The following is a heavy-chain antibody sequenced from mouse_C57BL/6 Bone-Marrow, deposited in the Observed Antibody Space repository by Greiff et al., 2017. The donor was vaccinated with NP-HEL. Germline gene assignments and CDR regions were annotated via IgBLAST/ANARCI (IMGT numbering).Heavy chain of an antibody. V-gene: IGHV5-16*01. Sequence: EVQRVESEGGLVQPGSSMKLSCTASGFTFSDYYMAWVRQVPEKGLEWVANINYDGSSTYYRDSLKSRFIISRDNAKNILYLQMSSLKSEDTATYYCAGDRHYGTYWYFDVWGTGTTVTVSS. CDR2: INYDGSST. J-gene: IGHJ1*03. CDR3: AGDRHYGTYWYFDV. D-gene: IGHD1-1*01. CDR1: GFTFSDYY.